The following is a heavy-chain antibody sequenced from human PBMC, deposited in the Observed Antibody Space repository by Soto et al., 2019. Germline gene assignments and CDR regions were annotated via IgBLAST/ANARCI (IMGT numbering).Heavy chain of an antibody. D-gene: IGHD4-17*01. CDR3: ARLRWSSGEGFFDY. V-gene: IGHV3-7*01. J-gene: IGHJ4*02. CDR1: GLPFSSYW. Sequence: GGSLRLSCAASGLPFSSYWMTWVRQAPGKGLEWVATIKQDGSEKYYVDSVKGRFTISRDNAKNSLYLQMNGLSAEDTALYYCARLRWSSGEGFFDYWGQGTLVTVSS. CDR2: IKQDGSEK.